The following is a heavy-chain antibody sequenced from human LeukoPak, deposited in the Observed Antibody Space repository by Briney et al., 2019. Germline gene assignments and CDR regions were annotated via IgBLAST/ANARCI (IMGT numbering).Heavy chain of an antibody. CDR2: IYSGGST. Sequence: PGGSLRLSCAASGFTVSSNYMSWVRQAPGKGLEWVSVIYSGGSTYYADSVKGRFTISRDNSKNTLYLQMDSLRAEDMAVYYCARGASYYGSGSYYNEPMEDWGQGTLVTVSS. CDR1: GFTVSSNY. J-gene: IGHJ4*02. D-gene: IGHD3-10*01. V-gene: IGHV3-53*05. CDR3: ARGASYYGSGSYYNEPMED.